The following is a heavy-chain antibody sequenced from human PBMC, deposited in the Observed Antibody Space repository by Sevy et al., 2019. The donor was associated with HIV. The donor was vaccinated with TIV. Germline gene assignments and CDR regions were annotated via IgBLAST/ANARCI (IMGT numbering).Heavy chain of an antibody. CDR2: IYPGDSVT. D-gene: IGHD2-2*01. CDR1: GYTFSNYW. CDR3: ASYPIVVVPAAEYYFDY. Sequence: GESLKISCKGSGYTFSNYWIGWVRQMPGKGLEWMGVIYPGDSVTRYSPSFQGQVTMSADKATSTAYLQWSSLKTSDTAIYYCASYPIVVVPAAEYYFDYWGQGTLVTVSS. V-gene: IGHV5-51*01. J-gene: IGHJ4*02.